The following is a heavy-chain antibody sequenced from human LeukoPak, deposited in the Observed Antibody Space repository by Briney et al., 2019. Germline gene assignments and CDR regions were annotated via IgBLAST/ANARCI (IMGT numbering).Heavy chain of an antibody. D-gene: IGHD1-26*01. CDR3: ATPSIVGATAPDY. CDR1: GYTLTELF. V-gene: IGHV1-24*01. CDR2: FDPEDGET. J-gene: IGHJ4*02. Sequence: ASVKVSCKVSGYTLTELFMHWVRQAPGKGLEWMGGFDPEDGETIYAQKFQGRVTMTEDTSTDTAYMELSSLRSEDTAVYYCATPSIVGATAPDYWGQGTLVTVSS.